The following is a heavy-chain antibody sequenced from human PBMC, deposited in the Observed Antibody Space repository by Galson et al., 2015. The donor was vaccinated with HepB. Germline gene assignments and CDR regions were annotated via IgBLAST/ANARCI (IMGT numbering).Heavy chain of an antibody. CDR1: GFTFSGYS. CDR3: ARDGLQPRWFFDL. D-gene: IGHD4-11*01. V-gene: IGHV3-48*02. CDR2: ISATSTTI. J-gene: IGHJ2*01. Sequence: SLRLSCAASGFTFSGYSMNWVRHAPGNGLERVSYISATSTTIYYADSVKGRFTISRDNAKNSLYLQMNSLRDEDTAAYYCARDGLQPRWFFDLWGRGTLVTVSS.